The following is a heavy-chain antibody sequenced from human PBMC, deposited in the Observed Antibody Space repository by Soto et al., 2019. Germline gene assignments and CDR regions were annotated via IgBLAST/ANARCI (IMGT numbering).Heavy chain of an antibody. J-gene: IGHJ1*01. CDR2: IIPMLGTT. CDR1: GDSFSNHA. V-gene: IGHV1-69*06. CDR3: ARGGLYFDWLFSP. D-gene: IGHD3-9*01. Sequence: QVQLVQSGAEVKKPGSSMKVSCKASGDSFSNHAISWVRQAPGQGLEWMGGIIPMLGTTNNAQRFQGRVTFTADKSKSTAYMELSSLRSVDTAVYYCARGGLYFDWLFSPWGQGTLVTVSS.